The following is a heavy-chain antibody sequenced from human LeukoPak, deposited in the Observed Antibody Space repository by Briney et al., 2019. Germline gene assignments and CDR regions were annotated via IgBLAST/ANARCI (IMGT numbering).Heavy chain of an antibody. CDR1: GFTFSNAW. D-gene: IGHD3-10*01. V-gene: IGHV3-15*01. CDR2: IKSETDGGTT. CDR3: TPDQMVRGYYFDY. Sequence: GGSLGLSCAASGFTFSNAWMSWVRQAPGKGLEWVGRIKSETDGGTTDYAAPVKGRFTISRDDSKNTLYLQMNSLKTEDTAVYYCTPDQMVRGYYFDYWGQGTLVTVSS. J-gene: IGHJ4*02.